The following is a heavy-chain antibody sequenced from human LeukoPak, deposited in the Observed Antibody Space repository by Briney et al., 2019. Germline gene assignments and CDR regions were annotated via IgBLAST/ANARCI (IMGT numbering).Heavy chain of an antibody. CDR1: GFTFSSYA. V-gene: IGHV3-30-3*01. CDR3: ARDLDSSGWYSGFDY. J-gene: IGHJ4*02. CDR2: ISYDGSNK. Sequence: GGSLRLSCAASGFTFSSYAMHWVRQAPGKGLEWVAVISYDGSNKYYADSVKGRFTISRDNSKNMLYLQMNSLRAEDTAVYYCARDLDSSGWYSGFDYWGQGTLVTVSS. D-gene: IGHD6-19*01.